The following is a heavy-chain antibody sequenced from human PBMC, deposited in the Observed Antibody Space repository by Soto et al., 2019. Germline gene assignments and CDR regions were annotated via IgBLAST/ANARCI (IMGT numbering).Heavy chain of an antibody. Sequence: GGLQRLSWEVSGCTFSDYGMHWVRQAPGKGLEWVAAISHDGTNKNYGDSVKGRFTISRDNSKKTLYLQMNSLRPEDTALYYCAKDEYYYSRSGYYIFDSWGQGTRVTVSS. CDR1: GCTFSDYG. J-gene: IGHJ4*02. D-gene: IGHD3-22*01. CDR3: AKDEYYYSRSGYYIFDS. CDR2: ISHDGTNK. V-gene: IGHV3-30*18.